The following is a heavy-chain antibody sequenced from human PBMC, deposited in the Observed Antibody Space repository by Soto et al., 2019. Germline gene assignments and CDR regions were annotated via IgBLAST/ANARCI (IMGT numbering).Heavy chain of an antibody. CDR2: FNPANGRT. D-gene: IGHD1-7*01. Sequence: ASVKVSCKASGYRFSSYYVHWVRQAPVQGLEWIALFNPANGRTTYAETFHGRITITTDTSTSIVFMELSSLRSEDTAVYYCARDGLELRRWFDPWGQGTLVNVSS. CDR1: GYRFSSYY. V-gene: IGHV1-46*01. J-gene: IGHJ5*02. CDR3: ARDGLELRRWFDP.